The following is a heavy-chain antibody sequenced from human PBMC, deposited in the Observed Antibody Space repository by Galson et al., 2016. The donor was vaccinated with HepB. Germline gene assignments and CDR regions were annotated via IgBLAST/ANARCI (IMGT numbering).Heavy chain of an antibody. CDR2: IFPGDSDT. CDR3: ARAGGEWLLSLGAAGRLYFFHGMDV. V-gene: IGHV5-51*01. CDR1: GYIFTNYW. D-gene: IGHD3-3*01. J-gene: IGHJ6*02. Sequence: QSGAEVKKPGDSLKISCQGSGYIFTNYWIGWVRQMPGKGLEWLGIIFPGDSDTRYRPSFQGKVTISADKSPSTAYLQWSSLKASDTAMYYCARAGGEWLLSLGAAGRLYFFHGMDVWGQGTTVTVSS.